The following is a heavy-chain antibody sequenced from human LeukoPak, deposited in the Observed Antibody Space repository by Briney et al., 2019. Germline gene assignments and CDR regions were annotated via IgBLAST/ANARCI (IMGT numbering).Heavy chain of an antibody. D-gene: IGHD2-15*01. CDR2: INHSGST. V-gene: IGHV4-34*01. CDR3: ASSWRGGSRYINWFDR. Sequence: PSETLSLTCAVYGGSFSGYYWSWIRQPPGKGLEWIGVINHSGSTNYNPSRKSRITISVDTSKNQFSLKLSSVTAADTAVYYCASSWRGGSRYINWFDRWGEGSLVAVPS. J-gene: IGHJ5*02. CDR1: GGSFSGYY.